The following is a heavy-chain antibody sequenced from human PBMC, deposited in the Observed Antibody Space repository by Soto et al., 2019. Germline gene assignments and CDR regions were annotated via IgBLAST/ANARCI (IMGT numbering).Heavy chain of an antibody. V-gene: IGHV1-69*04. J-gene: IGHJ6*02. Sequence: SVKVSCKASGGTFSSYTISWVRQAPGQGLEWMGRIIPILGIANYAQKFQGRVTITADKSTSTAYMELSSLRSEDTAVYYCARDAGSQAFYHYYGMAVWGQGTTVTVSS. CDR3: ARDAGSQAFYHYYGMAV. CDR2: IIPILGIA. D-gene: IGHD3-10*01. CDR1: GGTFSSYT.